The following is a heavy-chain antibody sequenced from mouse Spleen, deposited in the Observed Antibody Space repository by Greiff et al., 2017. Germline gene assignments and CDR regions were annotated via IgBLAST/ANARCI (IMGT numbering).Heavy chain of an antibody. V-gene: IGHV5-17*01. Sequence: EVMLVESGGGLVKPGGSLKLSCAASGFTFSDYGMHWVRQAPEKGLEWVAYISSGSSTIYYADTVKGRFTISRDNAKNTLFLQMTSLRSEDTAMYYCARPGYYYFDYWGQGTTLTVSS. CDR2: ISSGSSTI. J-gene: IGHJ2*01. CDR1: GFTFSDYG. D-gene: IGHD2-3*01. CDR3: ARPGYYYFDY.